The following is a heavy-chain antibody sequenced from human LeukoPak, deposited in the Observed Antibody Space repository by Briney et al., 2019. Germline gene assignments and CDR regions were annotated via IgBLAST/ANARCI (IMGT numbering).Heavy chain of an antibody. V-gene: IGHV1-24*01. CDR1: GYTLTELS. CDR2: FDPEDGET. CDR3: STGYYYDSSGYYLYYFDY. Sequence: ASVNVSCKVSGYTLTELSMHWVRQAPGKGLEWMGGFDPEDGETIYAQKFQGRVTMTEDTSTDTAYMELSSLRSEDTAVYYCSTGYYYDSSGYYLYYFDYWGQGTLVTVSS. J-gene: IGHJ4*02. D-gene: IGHD3-22*01.